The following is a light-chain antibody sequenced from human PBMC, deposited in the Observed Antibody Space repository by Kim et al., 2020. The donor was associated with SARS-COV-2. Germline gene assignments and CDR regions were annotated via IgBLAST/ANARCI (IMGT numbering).Light chain of an antibody. CDR2: DRN. CDR3: HSRDISGDHLV. CDR1: SLRSYY. Sequence: SSELTQDPDVSVALGQTVKITCQGDSLRSYYASWYQLKPGQAPILPIHDRNNQPSGIPDRFSGSTSGNTASLTITGAQAEDEADYYCHSRDISGDHLVFGGGTQLTVL. J-gene: IGLJ3*02. V-gene: IGLV3-19*01.